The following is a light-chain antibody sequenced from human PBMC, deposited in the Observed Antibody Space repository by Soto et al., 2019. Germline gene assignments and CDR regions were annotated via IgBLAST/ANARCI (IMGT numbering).Light chain of an antibody. J-gene: IGKJ1*01. V-gene: IGKV1-27*01. Sequence: DIQMTQSPSSLSASVGDRVAITCRASQGISNYLAWYQQQPGKVPKLLIYDASTLQSGVPSRFSGSRSGTDFTLTIDRLQPEDVAAYYCQKYNTAPPTFGQGTKVEIK. CDR2: DAS. CDR3: QKYNTAPPT. CDR1: QGISNY.